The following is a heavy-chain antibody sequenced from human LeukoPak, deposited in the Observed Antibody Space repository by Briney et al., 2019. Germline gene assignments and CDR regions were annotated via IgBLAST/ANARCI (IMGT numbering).Heavy chain of an antibody. D-gene: IGHD2-2*01. CDR3: ARGVVRPNDYYYYYMDV. Sequence: GASVKVSCKASGGTFSSYAISWVRQAPGQGLEWMGGIIPIFGTANYAQKFQGRVTITTDESTSTAYMELSSLRSEDTAVYYCARGVVRPNDYYYYYMDVWGKGTTVTVSS. CDR1: GGTFSSYA. V-gene: IGHV1-69*05. CDR2: IIPIFGTA. J-gene: IGHJ6*03.